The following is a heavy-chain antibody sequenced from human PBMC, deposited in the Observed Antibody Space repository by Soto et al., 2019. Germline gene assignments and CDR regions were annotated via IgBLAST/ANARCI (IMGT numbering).Heavy chain of an antibody. CDR1: GYTFTSYA. J-gene: IGHJ5*02. CDR2: INAGNGNT. D-gene: IGHD3-10*01. CDR3: AREWDYYGSGSYHNWFDP. V-gene: IGHV1-3*01. Sequence: GASVKVSCKASGYTFTSYAMHWVRQAPGQRLEWMGWINAGNGNTKYSQKFQGRVTITRDTSASTAYMELSSLRSEDTAVYYCAREWDYYGSGSYHNWFDPWGQGTLVTVSS.